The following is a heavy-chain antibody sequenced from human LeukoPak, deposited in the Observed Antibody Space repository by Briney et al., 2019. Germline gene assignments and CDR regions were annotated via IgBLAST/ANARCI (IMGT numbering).Heavy chain of an antibody. V-gene: IGHV4-34*01. CDR2: INHSGST. D-gene: IGHD2-15*01. Sequence: SETLSLTSAVYGGSFSGYYWSWIRQPAGKGLEWIGEINHSGSTNYNPSLKSRVTISVDTSKNQFSLKLSSVTAADTAVYYCASGSGANSGGRCCLVYWGEGTLVTVSS. CDR1: GGSFSGYY. CDR3: ASGSGANSGGRCCLVY. J-gene: IGHJ4*02.